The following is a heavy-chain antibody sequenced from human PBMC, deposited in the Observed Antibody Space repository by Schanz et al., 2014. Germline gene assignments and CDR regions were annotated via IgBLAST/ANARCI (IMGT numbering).Heavy chain of an antibody. Sequence: QVQLQESGPGLVKPSETLSLTCSVSGGSIRNYYWNWIRQPPGKGVEWIGYIHYSGSTNYNPSLESRVARSVHTSKNQFALRLSSVTAADTAVYYCARLNYDSSGYPYYYGMDVWGQGTTVTVSS. J-gene: IGHJ6*02. CDR2: IHYSGST. V-gene: IGHV4-59*08. D-gene: IGHD3-22*01. CDR1: GGSIRNYY. CDR3: ARLNYDSSGYPYYYGMDV.